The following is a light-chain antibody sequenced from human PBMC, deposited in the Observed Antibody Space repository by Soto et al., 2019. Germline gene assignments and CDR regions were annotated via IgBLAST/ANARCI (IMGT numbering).Light chain of an antibody. CDR1: QSISSF. V-gene: IGKV1-39*01. J-gene: IGKJ1*01. CDR2: AAS. Sequence: DIQMTQSPSSLSASVGDRVTITCRASQSISSFLNWYQHKPGKAPKLLIYAASSLQSGVPSMFSSRVAASDFTLTMIILHPEDFATYSCQQSYSTPCTFAHGTVLEIK. CDR3: QQSYSTPCT.